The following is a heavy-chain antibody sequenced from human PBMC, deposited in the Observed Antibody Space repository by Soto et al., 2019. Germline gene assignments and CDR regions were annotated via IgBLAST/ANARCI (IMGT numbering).Heavy chain of an antibody. V-gene: IGHV3-30*18. CDR2: ISYDGSNK. CDR1: GFIFNTYG. J-gene: IGHJ6*02. D-gene: IGHD2-2*01. CDR3: AKGQHCSTTSCYFYFDGMDV. Sequence: QVQLVESGGGVVQPGRSLRLSCAASGFIFNTYGMHWVRQAPGKGLERVAVISYDGSNKYYAGSVKGRLTISRDNSKNTLYLQMNRLRADDTAVYYCAKGQHCSTTSCYFYFDGMDVWGQGTKVAVSS.